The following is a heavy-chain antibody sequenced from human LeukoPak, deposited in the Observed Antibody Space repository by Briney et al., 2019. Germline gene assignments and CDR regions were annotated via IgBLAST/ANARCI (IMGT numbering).Heavy chain of an antibody. V-gene: IGHV1-2*04. CDR2: INPNSGGT. D-gene: IGHD2-21*01. CDR1: GYTFTGYY. Sequence: GASVKVSCKASGYTFTGYYMHWVRQAPGQGLEWMGWINPNSGGTNYAQKFQGWVTMTRDTSISTAYMELSRLRSDDTAVYYCARGGCGGECSFDYWGQGTLVTVSS. CDR3: ARGGCGGECSFDY. J-gene: IGHJ4*02.